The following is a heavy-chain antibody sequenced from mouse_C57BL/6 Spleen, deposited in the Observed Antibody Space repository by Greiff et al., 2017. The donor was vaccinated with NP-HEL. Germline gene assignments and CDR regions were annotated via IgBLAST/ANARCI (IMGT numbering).Heavy chain of an antibody. Sequence: QVQLQQSGAELARPGASVKMSCKASAYTFTSYTMHWVKQRPGQGLEWIGYINPSSGYTKYNQKFKDKATLTADKSSSTAYMQLSSLTSEDSAVYYCARDFGNYVWFAYWGQGTLVTVSA. CDR1: AYTFTSYT. CDR2: INPSSGYT. D-gene: IGHD2-1*01. V-gene: IGHV1-4*01. J-gene: IGHJ3*01. CDR3: ARDFGNYVWFAY.